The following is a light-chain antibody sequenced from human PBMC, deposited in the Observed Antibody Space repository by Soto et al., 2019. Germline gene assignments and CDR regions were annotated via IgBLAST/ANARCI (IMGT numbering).Light chain of an antibody. Sequence: QSVLTQPPSVSGAPGQRVTISCTGSSSNIGAGYDVHWYQQLPGTAPKLLIYVNSNRPSGVPDRFSGSKSGTSASLAITGLQAEDEADYYCQSYDSSLSGSVFGGGTKLTVL. CDR1: SSNIGAGYD. V-gene: IGLV1-40*01. CDR2: VNS. CDR3: QSYDSSLSGSV. J-gene: IGLJ3*02.